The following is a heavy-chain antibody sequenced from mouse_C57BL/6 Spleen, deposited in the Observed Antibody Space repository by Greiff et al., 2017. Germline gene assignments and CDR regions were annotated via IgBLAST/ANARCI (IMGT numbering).Heavy chain of an antibody. CDR3: ARHEDYDYAMDY. Sequence: EVKLVESGGGLVKPGGSLKLSCAASGFTFSSYTMSWVRQTPEKRLEWVATISGGGGNTYYPDSVKGRFTISRDNAKNTLYLQMSSLRSEDTALYYCARHEDYDYAMDYWGQGTSVTVSS. V-gene: IGHV5-9*01. D-gene: IGHD2-4*01. J-gene: IGHJ4*01. CDR1: GFTFSSYT. CDR2: ISGGGGNT.